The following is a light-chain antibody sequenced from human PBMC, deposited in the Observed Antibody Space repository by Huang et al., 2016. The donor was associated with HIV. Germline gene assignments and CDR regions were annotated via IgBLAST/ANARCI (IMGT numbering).Light chain of an antibody. CDR3: QQYYRLPQT. CDR2: WAS. CDR1: QSVLYSSNSKNY. Sequence: DIVMTQSPDSLTVSLGERAPIKCRSSQSVLYSSNSKNYLAWFQQKPGRAPRLLIYWASARESGVPDRFSGSGSGTDFTLTIDRLEAEDAAIYYCQQYYRLPQTFDQGTRVEIK. J-gene: IGKJ1*01. V-gene: IGKV4-1*01.